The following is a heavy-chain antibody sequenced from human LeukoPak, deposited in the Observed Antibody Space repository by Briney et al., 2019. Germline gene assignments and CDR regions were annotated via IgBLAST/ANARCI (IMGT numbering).Heavy chain of an antibody. CDR2: IKNDGSET. J-gene: IGHJ4*02. V-gene: IGHV3-7*03. CDR1: GFNFRDHW. CDR3: AKNNGWFHLAR. D-gene: IGHD6-19*01. Sequence: QPGGSLRLPCAVSGFNFRDHWIDWVRQAPGKGLEWVGHIKNDGSETYYLDSLKGRFSISRDNTNNALYLQMNSLRVEDTAVYYCAKNNGWFHLARWGQGALVTVSS.